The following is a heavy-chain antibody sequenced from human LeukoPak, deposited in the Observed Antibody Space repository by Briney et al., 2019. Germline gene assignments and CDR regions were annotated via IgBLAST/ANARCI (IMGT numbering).Heavy chain of an antibody. CDR1: GGTFSSYA. Sequence: ASVKVSCKASGGTFSSYAISWVRQAPGQGLEWMGIINPSGGSTSYAQKFQGRVTMTRDTSTSTVYMELSSLRSEDTAVYYCAREVDTAMVTGYYYYGMDVWGQGTTVTVPS. CDR3: AREVDTAMVTGYYYYGMDV. CDR2: INPSGGST. D-gene: IGHD5-18*01. J-gene: IGHJ6*02. V-gene: IGHV1-46*01.